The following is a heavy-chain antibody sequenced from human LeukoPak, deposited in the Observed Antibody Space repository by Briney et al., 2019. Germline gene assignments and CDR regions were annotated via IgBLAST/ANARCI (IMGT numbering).Heavy chain of an antibody. V-gene: IGHV6-1*01. D-gene: IGHD3-3*01. Sequence: SQTLSLTCAISGDFVSSSNAAWNWVRQSPSRGLEWLGRTYLRSRWYHDFAESVKSRISVNADTSKNQFSLQLNSVTPEDTAVYYCARDGGPTGVLNFDYWGQGTLVTVSS. CDR3: ARDGGPTGVLNFDY. CDR2: TYLRSRWYH. J-gene: IGHJ4*02. CDR1: GDFVSSSNAA.